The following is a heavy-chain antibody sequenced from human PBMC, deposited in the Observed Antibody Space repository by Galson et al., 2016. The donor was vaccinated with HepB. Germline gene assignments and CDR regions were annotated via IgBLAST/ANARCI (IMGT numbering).Heavy chain of an antibody. CDR2: ISRGSSYI. D-gene: IGHD1-26*01. Sequence: SLRLSCAASGFTFSRYSMNWVRQAPGKGLEWVSSISRGSSYIYYADSVKGRFTISRDNAKNSLYLQMNSLRAEDTAVYYCARVVGDWGTPPVSRPFDYWGQGTLVTVSS. V-gene: IGHV3-21*01. CDR1: GFTFSRYS. J-gene: IGHJ4*02. CDR3: ARVVGDWGTPPVSRPFDY.